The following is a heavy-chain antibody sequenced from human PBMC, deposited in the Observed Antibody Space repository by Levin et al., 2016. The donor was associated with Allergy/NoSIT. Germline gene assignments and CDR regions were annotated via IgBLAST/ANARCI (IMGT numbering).Heavy chain of an antibody. D-gene: IGHD4-23*01. Sequence: PGKGLEWIGYIYYSGSTYYNPSLKSRVTISVDTSKNQFSLKLSSVTAADTAVYYCAREPIPTTVVTHGGPDWGQGTLVTVSS. CDR3: AREPIPTTVVTHGGPD. CDR2: IYYSGST. J-gene: IGHJ4*02. V-gene: IGHV4-31*02.